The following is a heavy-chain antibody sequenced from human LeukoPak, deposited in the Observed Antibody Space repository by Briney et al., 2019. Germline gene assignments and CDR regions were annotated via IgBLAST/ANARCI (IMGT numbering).Heavy chain of an antibody. Sequence: GGSLRLSCAASGFTFSSYAMSWVRQAPGKGLEWVGRIKSKADGGTADHAAPVKGRFNISRDDSKNTLYLQMNSLKTEDTAVYFCTRNYYDRTGSLFYWGQGTLATVSS. CDR1: GFTFSSYA. J-gene: IGHJ4*02. V-gene: IGHV3-15*01. D-gene: IGHD3-22*01. CDR2: IKSKADGGTA. CDR3: TRNYYDRTGSLFY.